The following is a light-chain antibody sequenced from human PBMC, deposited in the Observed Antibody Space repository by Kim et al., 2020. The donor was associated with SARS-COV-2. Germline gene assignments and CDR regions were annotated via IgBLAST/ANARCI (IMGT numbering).Light chain of an antibody. CDR2: RNN. CDR3: SAWDSSLSAWV. CDR1: SNNVGYEG. J-gene: IGLJ3*02. V-gene: IGLV10-54*04. Sequence: QAGLTQPPSVSKDLRQTATLTCTGNSNNVGYEGAAWLQHHQGHPPKLLTYRNNNRPSGISDRFSASRSGNTASLTISGLQPEDETDYYCSAWDSSLSAWVFGGGTQLTVL.